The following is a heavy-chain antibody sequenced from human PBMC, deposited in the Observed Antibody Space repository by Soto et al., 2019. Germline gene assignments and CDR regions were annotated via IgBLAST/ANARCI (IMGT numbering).Heavy chain of an antibody. V-gene: IGHV3-21*01. J-gene: IGHJ4*02. D-gene: IGHD3-9*01. Sequence: EVQLVESGGGLVKPGGSLRLSCAASGFTFSSYSMNWVRQAPGKGLEWVSSISSSSSYIYYADSVKGRFTISRDNAKNSRYLQMNSLRAEDTAVYYCARGEVLRYFDWLSTPDYWGQGTLVTVSS. CDR2: ISSSSSYI. CDR1: GFTFSSYS. CDR3: ARGEVLRYFDWLSTPDY.